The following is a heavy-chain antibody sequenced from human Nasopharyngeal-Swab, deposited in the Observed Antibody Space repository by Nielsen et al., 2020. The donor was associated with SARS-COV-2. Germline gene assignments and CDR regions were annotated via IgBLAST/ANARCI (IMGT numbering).Heavy chain of an antibody. CDR2: INPSGGST. D-gene: IGHD3-3*01. J-gene: IGHJ4*02. CDR3: ARGYPVTIFGVVTQY. V-gene: IGHV1-46*01. CDR1: GYTFTSYY. Sequence: ASVKVSCKASGYTFTSYYMHWVRQAPGQGLEWMGIINPSGGSTSYAQKFQGRVTTTRDTSTSTVYMELSSLRSEDTAVYYCARGYPVTIFGVVTQYWGQGTLVTVSS.